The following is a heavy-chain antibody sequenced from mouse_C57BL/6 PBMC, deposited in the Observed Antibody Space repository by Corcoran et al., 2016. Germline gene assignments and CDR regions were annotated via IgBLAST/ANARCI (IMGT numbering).Heavy chain of an antibody. CDR1: GYSITSGYY. CDR2: ISYDGSN. J-gene: IGHJ3*01. Sequence: DVQLQESGPGLVKPSQSLSLTCSVTGYSITSGYYWNWIRQFPGNKLEWMGYISYDGSNNYNPSLKNRISITRDTSKNQFFLKLNSVTTEDTATYYCARNLYSNPFAYWGQGTLVTVSA. V-gene: IGHV3-6*01. D-gene: IGHD2-5*01. CDR3: ARNLYSNPFAY.